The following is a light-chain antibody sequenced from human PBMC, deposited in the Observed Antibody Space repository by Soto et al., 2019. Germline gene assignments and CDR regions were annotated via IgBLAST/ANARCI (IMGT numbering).Light chain of an antibody. J-gene: IGLJ2*01. CDR3: QTWGTGIHVV. CDR2: LDSDGSH. CDR1: SGHSSYA. Sequence: QLVLTQSPSASASLGASVKLTCTLSSGHSSYAIAWHQPQPEKGPRYLMKLDSDGSHTKGDAIPDRFSGSSSGAERYLTISSLQSEDEADYYCQTWGTGIHVVFGGGTKLTVL. V-gene: IGLV4-69*01.